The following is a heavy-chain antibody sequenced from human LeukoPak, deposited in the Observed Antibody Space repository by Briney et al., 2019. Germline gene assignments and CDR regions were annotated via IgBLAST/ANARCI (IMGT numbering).Heavy chain of an antibody. CDR2: IYHSGST. Sequence: SETLSLTCAVSGGSISSGGYSWSWIRQPPGKGREWIGYIYHSGSTYYNPSLKSRVTISVDRSKNQFSLKLSSVTAADTAVYYCASSYDSSGYPYFQDWGQGTLVTVSS. CDR1: GGSISSGGYS. J-gene: IGHJ1*01. CDR3: ASSYDSSGYPYFQD. D-gene: IGHD3-22*01. V-gene: IGHV4-30-2*01.